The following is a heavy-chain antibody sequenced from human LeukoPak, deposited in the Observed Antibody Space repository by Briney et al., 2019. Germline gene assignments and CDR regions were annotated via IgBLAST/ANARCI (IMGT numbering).Heavy chain of an antibody. CDR1: GFTVTSNY. CDR2: IYSGGST. Sequence: GGSLRLSCAASGFTVTSNYMSWVRQAPGKGLEWVSVIYSGGSTYYADSVKGRFTISRDNSKNTLYLQMNSLRAEDTAVYYCAKTSIAAAGPDYWGQGTLVTVSS. D-gene: IGHD6-13*01. CDR3: AKTSIAAAGPDY. J-gene: IGHJ4*02. V-gene: IGHV3-53*01.